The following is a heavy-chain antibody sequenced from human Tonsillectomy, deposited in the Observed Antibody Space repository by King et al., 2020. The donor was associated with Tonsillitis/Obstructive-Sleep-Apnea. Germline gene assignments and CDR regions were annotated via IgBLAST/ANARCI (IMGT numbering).Heavy chain of an antibody. CDR3: ARGDILTGYYASTDFDY. V-gene: IGHV4-34*01. CDR1: GGSFRGYY. D-gene: IGHD3-9*01. CDR2: SNQSGST. J-gene: IGHJ4*02. Sequence: VQLQQWGAGLLKPSETLSLTCAVYGGSFRGYYWSWIRQPPGKGLEWIGESNQSGSTKYNPSLKSRVTISVDTSKNQSSLKLSSVTAADTAVYYCARGDILTGYYASTDFDYWGQGTLVTVSS.